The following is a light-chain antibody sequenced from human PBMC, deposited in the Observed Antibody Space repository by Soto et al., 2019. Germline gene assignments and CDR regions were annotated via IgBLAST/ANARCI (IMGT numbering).Light chain of an antibody. Sequence: QAVVTQETSLSVSPGGKGTLTCGSSPGAVTSGHYPYWFQQKPGQAPRTLIYDTSNKHAWTPARFSGSLLGGKAALTLSGAQPEDEAEYYCLLSSRGARVFGGGTTVPVL. CDR1: PGAVTSGHY. J-gene: IGLJ3*02. CDR2: DTS. CDR3: LLSSRGARV. V-gene: IGLV7-46*01.